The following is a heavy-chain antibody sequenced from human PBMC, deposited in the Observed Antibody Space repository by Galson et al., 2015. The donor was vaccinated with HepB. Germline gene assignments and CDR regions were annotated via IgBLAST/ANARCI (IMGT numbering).Heavy chain of an antibody. J-gene: IGHJ4*02. CDR2: IWYDGSDK. V-gene: IGHV3-33*06. Sequence: SLRLSCAASKFIFSNFAMHWVRQAPGKGLEWVAVIWYDGSDKYYADSVKGRFTISRDNSKNILNLQINSLRAEDTAVYYCAKSGGYSGTYRIDSWGQGTLVTVSS. CDR3: AKSGGYSGTYRIDS. D-gene: IGHD1-26*01. CDR1: KFIFSNFA.